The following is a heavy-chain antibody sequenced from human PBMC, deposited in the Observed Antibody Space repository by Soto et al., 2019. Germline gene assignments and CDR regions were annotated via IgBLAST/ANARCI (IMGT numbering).Heavy chain of an antibody. D-gene: IGHD6-13*01. CDR2: IKHDGSEK. J-gene: IGHJ4*02. V-gene: IGHV3-7*05. Sequence: PGGSQRLSCSASGFTVSRYWMTWVRQAPGKGLEWVANIKHDGSEKYYVDSVKGRFTISRDNAENSLYLQMNSLRVEDTAVYYCTRDDHYSSQDGGQGTLVTVS. CDR1: GFTVSRYW. CDR3: TRDDHYSSQD.